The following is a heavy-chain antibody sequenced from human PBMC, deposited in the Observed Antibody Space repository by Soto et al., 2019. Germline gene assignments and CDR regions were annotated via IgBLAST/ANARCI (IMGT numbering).Heavy chain of an antibody. CDR3: SRAIYLYCSGGSCYLPDY. J-gene: IGHJ4*02. Sequence: SETLSLTCTVSGGSISSSSYYWGWIRQPPVKGLEWIGSIYYSGSTYYNPSLKSRVTISVDTSKNQFSLELNSVTAADTAVYYCSRAIYLYCSGGSCYLPDYWGLGTLVTVSS. V-gene: IGHV4-39*01. CDR1: GGSISSSSYY. D-gene: IGHD2-15*01. CDR2: IYYSGST.